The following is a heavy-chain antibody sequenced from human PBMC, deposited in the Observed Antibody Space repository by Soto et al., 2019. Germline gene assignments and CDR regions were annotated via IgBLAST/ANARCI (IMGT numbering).Heavy chain of an antibody. D-gene: IGHD3-3*01. CDR2: IYPGDSDT. V-gene: IGHV5-51*01. CDR1: GYSFTSYW. J-gene: IGHJ6*02. Sequence: PGESLKISCKGSGYSFTSYWIGWVRQMPGKGLEWMGIIYPGDSDTRYSPSFQGQVTISADKSISTAYLQWSSLKASDTAMYYCARSGPSNNVLRFLEWFIPPYYYGMDVWGQGTTVTVSS. CDR3: ARSGPSNNVLRFLEWFIPPYYYGMDV.